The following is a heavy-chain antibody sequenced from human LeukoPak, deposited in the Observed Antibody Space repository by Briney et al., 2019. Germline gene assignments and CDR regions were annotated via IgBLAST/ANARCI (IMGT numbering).Heavy chain of an antibody. V-gene: IGHV3-30*18. CDR3: AKDLDGMDV. CDR1: GFTFSSYG. Sequence: GRSLRLSCAASGFTFSSYGMHWVRQAPGKGLEWVALIAYDGSNTYYADSVKGRFTISRDNSRNTLYLQMNSLRAEDTAVYYCAKDLDGMDVWGQGTTVTVSS. CDR2: IAYDGSNT. J-gene: IGHJ6*02.